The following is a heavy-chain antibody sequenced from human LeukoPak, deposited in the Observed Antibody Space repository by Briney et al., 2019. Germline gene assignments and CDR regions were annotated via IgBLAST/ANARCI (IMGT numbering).Heavy chain of an antibody. CDR3: ASCSGGSCYTRVFDY. J-gene: IGHJ4*02. V-gene: IGHV1-69*13. CDR1: GGTFSSYA. D-gene: IGHD2-15*01. Sequence: SVKVSCKASGGTFSSYAISWVRQALGQGLEWMGGIIPIFGTANYAQKFQGRVTITADESTSTAYMELSSLRSEDTAVYYCASCSGGSCYTRVFDYWGQGTLVTVSS. CDR2: IIPIFGTA.